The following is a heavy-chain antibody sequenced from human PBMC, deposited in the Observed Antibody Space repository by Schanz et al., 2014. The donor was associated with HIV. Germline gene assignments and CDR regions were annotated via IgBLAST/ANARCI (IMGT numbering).Heavy chain of an antibody. CDR2: ISGSGTTA. CDR3: AREDHYDDGTYYQGAFDI. Sequence: DVQLLESGGGLVQPGGSLRLSCEVSGFAFNSYAMSWVRQAPGKGLECVSVISGSGTTAYYADSVKGRFTISRDNAKASVYLQMNSLRDEDTAVYYCAREDHYDDGTYYQGAFDIWGQGTMVTVSS. D-gene: IGHD3-22*01. J-gene: IGHJ3*02. V-gene: IGHV3-48*02. CDR1: GFAFNSYA.